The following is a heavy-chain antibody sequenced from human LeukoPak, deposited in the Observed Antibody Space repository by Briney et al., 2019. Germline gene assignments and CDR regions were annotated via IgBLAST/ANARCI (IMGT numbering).Heavy chain of an antibody. Sequence: GGSLRLSCAASGFTFSSYAMSWVRQAPGKGLEWVSAISGSGGSTYYADSVKGRFTISRDNSKNTLYQQMNSLRAEDTAVYYCAKDFSVYASNDLFDYWGQGTLVTVSS. CDR1: GFTFSSYA. CDR3: AKDFSVYASNDLFDY. D-gene: IGHD5/OR15-5a*01. CDR2: ISGSGGST. V-gene: IGHV3-23*01. J-gene: IGHJ4*02.